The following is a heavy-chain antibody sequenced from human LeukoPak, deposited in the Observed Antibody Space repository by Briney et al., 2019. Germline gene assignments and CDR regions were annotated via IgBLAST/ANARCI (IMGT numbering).Heavy chain of an antibody. Sequence: EPGGSLRLSCAASGFIFDNYAMYWVRQAPGKGLEWVSSITWNSDKIKYADSVRGRFTISRDNAKNSLYLQMDSLRAEDTAFYYCAKGGDLLTGYYKGFDYWGQGTLVTVSS. V-gene: IGHV3-9*01. D-gene: IGHD3-9*01. CDR1: GFIFDNYA. CDR3: AKGGDLLTGYYKGFDY. J-gene: IGHJ4*02. CDR2: ITWNSDKI.